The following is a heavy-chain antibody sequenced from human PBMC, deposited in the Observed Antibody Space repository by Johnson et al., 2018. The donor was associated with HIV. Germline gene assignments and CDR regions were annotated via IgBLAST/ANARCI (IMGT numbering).Heavy chain of an antibody. D-gene: IGHD5-24*01. J-gene: IGHJ3*02. Sequence: VQLVESGGGLVQPGRSLRLSCAASGFTFDDYAMHWVRQAPGKGLEWVSGISWNSGSIGYADSVKGRFTISRDNPKNSLYLQMNSLRTEDTALYYCAKAESNYGRAFDIWGQGTMVTFSS. CDR3: AKAESNYGRAFDI. V-gene: IGHV3-9*01. CDR2: ISWNSGSI. CDR1: GFTFDDYA.